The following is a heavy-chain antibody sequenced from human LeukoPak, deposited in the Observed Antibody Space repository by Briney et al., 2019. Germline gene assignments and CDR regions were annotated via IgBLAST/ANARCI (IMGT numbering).Heavy chain of an antibody. J-gene: IGHJ4*02. CDR1: GLTGSHNY. CDR2: IHTSGDT. Sequence: GGSLRLSCAASGLTGSHNYVSWVRQAPGKGLEWVSAIHTSGDTCYADSVKGRFTISRDTSKNTLYLQINSLRVEDTAVYYCAKASPNPYYDSSGYNDYWGQGTLVTVSS. V-gene: IGHV3-53*01. D-gene: IGHD3-22*01. CDR3: AKASPNPYYDSSGYNDY.